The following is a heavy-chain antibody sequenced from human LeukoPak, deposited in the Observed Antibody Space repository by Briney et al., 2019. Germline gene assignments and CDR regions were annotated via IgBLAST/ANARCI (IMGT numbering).Heavy chain of an antibody. J-gene: IGHJ6*02. Sequence: GGSLRLSCAASGFTFSSYAMHWVRQAPGKGLEWVAVISYDGSNKYYADSVKGRFTISRDNSKNTLYLQMNSLRAEDTAVYYCAREGRSYWPSSYYGMDVWGQGTTVTVSS. V-gene: IGHV3-30-3*01. D-gene: IGHD1-26*01. CDR3: AREGRSYWPSSYYGMDV. CDR2: ISYDGSNK. CDR1: GFTFSSYA.